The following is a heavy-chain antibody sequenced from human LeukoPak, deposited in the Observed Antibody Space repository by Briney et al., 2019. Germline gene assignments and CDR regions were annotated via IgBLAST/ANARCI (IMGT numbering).Heavy chain of an antibody. CDR1: GGSFSGYY. V-gene: IGHV4-34*01. D-gene: IGHD2-2*01. J-gene: IGHJ5*02. CDR3: ARGPRTSPRNWFDP. CDR2: INHSGST. Sequence: SETLSLTCAVYGGSFSGYYWSWIRQPPGKGPEWIGEINHSGSTNYNPSLKSRVTISVDTSKNQFSLKLSSVTATDTAVYYCARGPRTSPRNWFDPWGQGTLVTVSS.